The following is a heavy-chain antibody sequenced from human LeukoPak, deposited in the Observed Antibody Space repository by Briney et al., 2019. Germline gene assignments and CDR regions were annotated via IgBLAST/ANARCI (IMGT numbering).Heavy chain of an antibody. J-gene: IGHJ5*02. V-gene: IGHV4-59*12. CDR2: IYYSGST. Sequence: SETLSLTCTVSGGSISSYYWSWIRQPPGKGLEWSGYIYYSGSTYYNPSLKRRVTISVDTSKNQFSLKLSSVTAADTAVYYCARDGYYYGSGSPNWFDPWGQGTLVTVSS. D-gene: IGHD3-10*01. CDR3: ARDGYYYGSGSPNWFDP. CDR1: GGSISSYY.